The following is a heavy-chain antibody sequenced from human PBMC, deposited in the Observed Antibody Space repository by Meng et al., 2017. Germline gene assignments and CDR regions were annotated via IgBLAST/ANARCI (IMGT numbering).Heavy chain of an antibody. CDR3: ARDVVGAIIIARGDY. D-gene: IGHD1-26*01. CDR1: GGSISSSNW. J-gene: IGHJ4*02. V-gene: IGHV4-4*02. Sequence: QGQLQESGPGLVKPSGTLSLTCAVSGGSISSSNWWSWVRQPSGKGLEWIGEIYHSGSTNYNPSLKSRVTISVDKSKNQFSLKLSSVTAADTAVYYCARDVVGAIIIARGDYWGQGTLVTVSS. CDR2: IYHSGST.